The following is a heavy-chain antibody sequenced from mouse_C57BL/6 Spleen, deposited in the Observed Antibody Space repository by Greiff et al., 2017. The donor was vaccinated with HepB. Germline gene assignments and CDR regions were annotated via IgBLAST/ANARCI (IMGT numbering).Heavy chain of an antibody. J-gene: IGHJ4*01. Sequence: QVQLQQSGAELVKPGASVKMSCKASGYTFTSYWITWVKQRPGQGLEWIGDIYPGSGSTNYNEKFKSKATLTVDTSSSTAYMQLSSLTSEDSAVYYCARYDSSPYALDYWGQGTSVTVSA. D-gene: IGHD1-1*01. CDR3: ARYDSSPYALDY. V-gene: IGHV1-55*01. CDR1: GYTFTSYW. CDR2: IYPGSGST.